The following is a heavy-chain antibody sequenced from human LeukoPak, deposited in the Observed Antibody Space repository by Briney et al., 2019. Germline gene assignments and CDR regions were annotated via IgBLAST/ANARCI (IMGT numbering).Heavy chain of an antibody. D-gene: IGHD3-3*01. CDR2: IGTSSSYI. J-gene: IGHJ4*02. CDR3: ARGGVWQAFWSGNSDY. V-gene: IGHV3-21*01. CDR1: GFIFSTYS. Sequence: GGSLRLSCAASGFIFSTYSMNWVRQAPGKGLEWVSSIGTSSSYIYYADSVKGRFTISRDNAKNSLYLQMNSPRAEDTAVYYCARGGVWQAFWSGNSDYWGQGTLVTVSS.